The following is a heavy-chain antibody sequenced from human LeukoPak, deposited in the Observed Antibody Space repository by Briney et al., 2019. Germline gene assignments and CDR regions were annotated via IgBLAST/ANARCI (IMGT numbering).Heavy chain of an antibody. Sequence: GGSLRLSCAVSGFTFSSYWMSWVRQAPGKGLEWVANIKQDGSEKYYVDSVKGRFTISRDNAKNSLLLQMNSLRAEDKAVYYCARGGFLWFGESRFDYWGQGTLVTVSS. J-gene: IGHJ4*02. CDR3: ARGGFLWFGESRFDY. CDR1: GFTFSSYW. D-gene: IGHD3-10*01. V-gene: IGHV3-7*04. CDR2: IKQDGSEK.